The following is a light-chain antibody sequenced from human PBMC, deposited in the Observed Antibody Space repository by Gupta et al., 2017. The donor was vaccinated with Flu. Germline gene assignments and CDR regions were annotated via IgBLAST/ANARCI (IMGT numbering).Light chain of an antibody. Sequence: QAVDTQELSLSVSPGGTVTHTCASSTGAVTSGYYPAWFQQRPGQPPRPVVYTTTKRHSWTPARFSGSLLGGKAALTLSGVQPEDEADYYCLVYYDGVWVFGGGTKLTV. V-gene: IGLV7-43*01. CDR3: LVYYDGVWV. CDR2: TTT. CDR1: TGAVTSGYY. J-gene: IGLJ3*02.